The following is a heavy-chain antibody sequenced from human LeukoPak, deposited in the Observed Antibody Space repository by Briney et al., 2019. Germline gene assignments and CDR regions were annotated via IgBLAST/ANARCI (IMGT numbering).Heavy chain of an antibody. CDR3: ARGSDYYDSSGYYYWFDY. Sequence: SETLSLTCTVSGGSISSSGYYWSWIRQPAGKGLEWIGRIYTSGSTNYNPSLKSRVTMSVDTSKNQFSLKLSSVTAADTAVYYCARGSDYYDSSGYYYWFDYWGQGTLVTVSS. V-gene: IGHV4-61*02. CDR1: GGSISSSGYY. CDR2: IYTSGST. D-gene: IGHD3-22*01. J-gene: IGHJ4*02.